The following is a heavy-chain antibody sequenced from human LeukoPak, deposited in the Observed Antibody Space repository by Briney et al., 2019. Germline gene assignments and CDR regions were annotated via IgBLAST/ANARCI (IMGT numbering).Heavy chain of an antibody. CDR2: ISWDGGST. D-gene: IGHD1-26*01. Sequence: GGSLRLSCAASGFTFDDYAMHWVRQAPGKGLEWVSLISWDGGSTYYADSVKGRFTISRDNSKNSLYLQMNSLRAEDNALYYCAKDIRGRGVGAFDYWGQGTLVTVSS. J-gene: IGHJ4*02. CDR1: GFTFDDYA. CDR3: AKDIRGRGVGAFDY. V-gene: IGHV3-43D*03.